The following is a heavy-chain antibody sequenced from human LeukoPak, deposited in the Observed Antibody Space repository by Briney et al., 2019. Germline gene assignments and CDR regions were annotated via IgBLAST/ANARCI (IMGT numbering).Heavy chain of an antibody. CDR1: GYTFTGYY. CDR2: INPNSGGT. V-gene: IGHV1-2*02. J-gene: IGHJ4*02. CDR3: ALYDFWSGYYTFDY. Sequence: ASVKVSCKASGYTFTGYYMHWVRQAPGQELEWMGWINPNSGGTNYAQKFQGRVTMTRDTSISTAYMELSRLRSDDTAVYYCALYDFWSGYYTFDYWGQGTLVTVSS. D-gene: IGHD3-3*01.